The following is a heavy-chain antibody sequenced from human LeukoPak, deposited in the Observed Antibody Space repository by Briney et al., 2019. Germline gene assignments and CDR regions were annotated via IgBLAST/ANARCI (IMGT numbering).Heavy chain of an antibody. V-gene: IGHV1-2*02. Sequence: GASVKVSCKASGYTFTGYYMHWVRQAPGQGLEWMGWINPNSGGTNYAQKFQGRVTMTRDASISTAYMELSRLRSDDTAVYYCARAEVVAPFDYWGQRTLVTVSS. D-gene: IGHD2-15*01. CDR1: GYTFTGYY. J-gene: IGHJ4*02. CDR2: INPNSGGT. CDR3: ARAEVVAPFDY.